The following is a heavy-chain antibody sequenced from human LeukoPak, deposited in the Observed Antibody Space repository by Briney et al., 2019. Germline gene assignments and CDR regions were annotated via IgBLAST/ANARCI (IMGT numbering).Heavy chain of an antibody. CDR3: ARGQARLSWFDP. Sequence: SETLSLTCRVYGGSFSGYYWSWIRQSPGRRLEWLGEINHSGSTNYHPSLRSRVTISVDTSKNQFSLKLSSVTAADTAVYYCARGQARLSWFDPWGQGTLVTVSS. D-gene: IGHD6-19*01. J-gene: IGHJ5*02. CDR2: INHSGST. CDR1: GGSFSGYY. V-gene: IGHV4-34*01.